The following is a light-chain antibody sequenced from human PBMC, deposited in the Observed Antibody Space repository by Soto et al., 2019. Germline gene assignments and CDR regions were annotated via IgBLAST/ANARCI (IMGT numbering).Light chain of an antibody. CDR1: SSNIGSNA. CDR2: SNN. Sequence: QSVLTQPPSASGTPGQRVTISCSGSSSNIGSNAVNWYQQLPGTAPKLLIYSNNQRPSGVPDRFSGSQSGTSASLAISGLQSEDEADYYCGAWDDSLNGPVFGGGTQLTVL. V-gene: IGLV1-44*01. CDR3: GAWDDSLNGPV. J-gene: IGLJ2*01.